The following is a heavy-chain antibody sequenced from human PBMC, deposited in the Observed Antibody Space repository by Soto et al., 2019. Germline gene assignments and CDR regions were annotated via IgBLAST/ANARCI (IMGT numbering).Heavy chain of an antibody. Sequence: ASVKVSCKASGGTFSSYTISWVRQAPGQGLEWMGRIIPILGIANYAQKFQGRVTITADKSTSTAYMELSSLRSEDTAVYYCARDGDDYVWGSYRYDYWGQGTLVTVSS. CDR1: GGTFSSYT. CDR3: ARDGDDYVWGSYRYDY. J-gene: IGHJ4*02. D-gene: IGHD3-16*02. V-gene: IGHV1-69*04. CDR2: IIPILGIA.